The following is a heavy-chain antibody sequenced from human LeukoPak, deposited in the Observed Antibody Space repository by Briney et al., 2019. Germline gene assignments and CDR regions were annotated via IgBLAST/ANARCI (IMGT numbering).Heavy chain of an antibody. Sequence: GGSLRLSCAASGFTFSSYAMSWVRQAPGKGLGWVSAISGSGGSTYYADSVKGRFTISRDNSKNTLYLQMNSLRAEDTAVYSCAKDESPGVLGLFDYWGQGTLVTVSS. CDR1: GFTFSSYA. CDR3: AKDESPGVLGLFDY. J-gene: IGHJ4*02. CDR2: ISGSGGST. V-gene: IGHV3-23*01. D-gene: IGHD2-8*02.